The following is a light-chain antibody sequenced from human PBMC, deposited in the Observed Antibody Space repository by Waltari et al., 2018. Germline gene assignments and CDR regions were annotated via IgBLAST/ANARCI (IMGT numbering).Light chain of an antibody. CDR1: PGISGY. CDR3: QQLSSYPLT. J-gene: IGKJ4*01. V-gene: IGKV1-9*01. Sequence: DIQLTQSPSFLSASVGDRVTIACRARPGISGYLAWYQQKPGKAPKVLIYDASTLQDGVPSRFSGSVSGTEFTLTISSLQPEDFATYYCQQLSSYPLTFGGGTEVEIK. CDR2: DAS.